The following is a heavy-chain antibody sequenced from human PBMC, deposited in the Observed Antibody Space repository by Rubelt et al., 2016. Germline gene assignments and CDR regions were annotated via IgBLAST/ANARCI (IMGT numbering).Heavy chain of an antibody. V-gene: IGHV4-59*01. D-gene: IGHD1-26*01. Sequence: QVQLQESGPGLVKPSETLSLTCTVSGGSISSFYWSWIRQPPGKGLEWIGYIYYSGSTDYHPSLKSRVTISVDTSKNQFSRKLSSVTAADTAVYYCATGGSGRFGYWGQGTLVTVSS. CDR3: ATGGSGRFGY. CDR2: IYYSGST. J-gene: IGHJ4*02. CDR1: GGSISSFY.